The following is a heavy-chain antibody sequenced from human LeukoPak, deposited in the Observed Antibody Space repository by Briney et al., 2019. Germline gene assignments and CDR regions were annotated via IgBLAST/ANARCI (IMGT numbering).Heavy chain of an antibody. V-gene: IGHV3-30*02. CDR3: ARDWETTIFGVVQDC. J-gene: IGHJ4*02. CDR2: IRYDGSNK. CDR1: GFTFSSYG. Sequence: GGSLRLSCAASGFTFSSYGMHWVRQAPGKGLEWVAFIRYDGSNKYYADSVKGRFTISRDNSKNTLYLQMNSLRAEDTAVYYCARDWETTIFGVVQDCWGQGTLVTVSS. D-gene: IGHD3-3*01.